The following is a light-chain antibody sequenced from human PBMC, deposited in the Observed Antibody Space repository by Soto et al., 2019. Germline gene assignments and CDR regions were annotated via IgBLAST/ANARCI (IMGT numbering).Light chain of an antibody. CDR1: NSDVGGYHY. Sequence: QSALTQPPSASGSPGQSVTISCTGTNSDVGGYHYVSWYQQYPGKAPTFIIYEVNERPSGVPDRFSGSKSGNTASLTVSGLQTAEEADYYCSSYAGSNWYVFGTGTQLPVL. J-gene: IGLJ1*01. CDR3: SSYAGSNWYV. CDR2: EVN. V-gene: IGLV2-8*01.